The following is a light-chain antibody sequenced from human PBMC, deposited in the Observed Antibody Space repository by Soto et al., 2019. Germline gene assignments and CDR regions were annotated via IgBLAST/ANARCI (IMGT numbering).Light chain of an antibody. CDR3: QAWDSSIG. J-gene: IGLJ2*01. CDR1: KLGDRY. V-gene: IGLV3-1*01. Sequence: SYELTQPPSVSVSPGQTASITSSGDKLGDRYACWYQQKPGQSPVLVIYQDTKRPSGIPERFSGSNSGNTATLTISGTQAMDEADYYCQAWDSSIGFGGGTRLTVL. CDR2: QDT.